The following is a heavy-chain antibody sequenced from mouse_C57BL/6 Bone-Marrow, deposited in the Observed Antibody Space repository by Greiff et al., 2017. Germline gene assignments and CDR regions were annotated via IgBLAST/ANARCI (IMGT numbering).Heavy chain of an antibody. V-gene: IGHV1-64*01. CDR2: IHPNSGST. CDR1: GYTFTSYW. J-gene: IGHJ3*01. Sequence: VQLQQPGAELVKPGASVKLSCKASGYTFTSYWMHWVKQRPGQGLEWIGMIHPNSGSTNYNEKFKSKATLTVDKSSSTAYMQLSSLPSEDSAVYYCRQLRRGFAYWGQGTLVTVSA. D-gene: IGHD3-2*02. CDR3: RQLRRGFAY.